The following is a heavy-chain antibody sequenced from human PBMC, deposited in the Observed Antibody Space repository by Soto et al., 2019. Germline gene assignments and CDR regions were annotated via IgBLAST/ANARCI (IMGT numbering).Heavy chain of an antibody. D-gene: IGHD2-2*03. CDR3: ARVNGYCSSTSCTQYYYYGVDV. CDR1: GGSFSGYY. J-gene: IGHJ6*02. V-gene: IGHV4-34*01. Sequence: SETLSLTCAVYGGSFSGYYWSWIRQPPGKGLDWIGEINHSGSTNYNPSLNSRVTISIDTSKNQFSLKLSSVTAADTAVYYCARVNGYCSSTSCTQYYYYGVDVWGQGTTVTVSS. CDR2: INHSGST.